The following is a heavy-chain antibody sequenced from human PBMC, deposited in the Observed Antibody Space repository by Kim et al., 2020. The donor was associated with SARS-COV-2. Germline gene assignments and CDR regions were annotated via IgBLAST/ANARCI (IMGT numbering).Heavy chain of an antibody. CDR3: ARGIAVAADSDGMDV. J-gene: IGHJ6*02. V-gene: IGHV1-69*01. Sequence: KFQGRVTITADESTSTAYMELSSLRSEDTAVYYCARGIAVAADSDGMDVWGQGTTVTVSS. D-gene: IGHD6-19*01.